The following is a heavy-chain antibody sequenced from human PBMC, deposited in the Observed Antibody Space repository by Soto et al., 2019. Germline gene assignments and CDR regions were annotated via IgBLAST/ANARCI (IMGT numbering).Heavy chain of an antibody. V-gene: IGHV1-3*01. J-gene: IGHJ4*02. CDR1: GYTFTSYA. D-gene: IGHD2-2*01. CDR3: ARGGSAAFSDY. CDR2: INAGSGNT. Sequence: ASVKVSCKASGYTFTSYAMHWVRQATGQRLEWMGWINAGSGNTNYSQKFQGRVTMTRNTSISTAYMELSSLRSEDTAVYYCARGGSAAFSDYWGQGTLVTVSS.